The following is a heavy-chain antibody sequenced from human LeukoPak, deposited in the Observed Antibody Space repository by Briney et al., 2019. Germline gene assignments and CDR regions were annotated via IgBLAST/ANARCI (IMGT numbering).Heavy chain of an antibody. Sequence: ETLSLTCAVSGGSISSGGYSWSWVRQAPGKGLEWVSAISGSGGSTYYADSVKGRFTISRDNSKNTLYLQMNSLRAEDTAVYYCAKVGGLSPATVEMATTFDYWGQGTLVTVSS. D-gene: IGHD5-24*01. J-gene: IGHJ4*02. CDR1: GGSISSGGYS. CDR2: ISGSGGST. CDR3: AKVGGLSPATVEMATTFDY. V-gene: IGHV3-23*01.